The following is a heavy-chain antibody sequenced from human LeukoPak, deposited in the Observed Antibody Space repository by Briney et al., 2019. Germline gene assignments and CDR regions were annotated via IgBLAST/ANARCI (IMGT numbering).Heavy chain of an antibody. CDR3: ARLFPYGSGSHDMNWFDP. V-gene: IGHV1-24*01. D-gene: IGHD3-10*01. CDR1: GYTLTELS. J-gene: IGHJ5*02. Sequence: ASVKVSCKVSGYTLTELSMHWVRQAPGKGLEWLGGFDPEDGETIYAQKFQGRVTMTEDTSTDTAYMELSSLRSDDTAVYYCARLFPYGSGSHDMNWFDPWGQGTLVTVSS. CDR2: FDPEDGET.